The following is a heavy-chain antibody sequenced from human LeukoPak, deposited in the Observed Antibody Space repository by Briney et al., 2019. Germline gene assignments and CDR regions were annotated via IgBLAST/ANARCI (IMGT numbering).Heavy chain of an antibody. J-gene: IGHJ4*02. CDR2: ISSYNGNT. CDR3: ARDHGGAYFDY. Sequence: ASAKVSCKASGYTFSSSGISWVRQAPGQGLEWMGWISSYNGNTNYAQKLQGRVTMTTDTSTSTAYMELRSLRSDDTAVYYCARDHGGAYFDYWGQGTLVTVSS. D-gene: IGHD3-16*01. CDR1: GYTFSSSG. V-gene: IGHV1-18*01.